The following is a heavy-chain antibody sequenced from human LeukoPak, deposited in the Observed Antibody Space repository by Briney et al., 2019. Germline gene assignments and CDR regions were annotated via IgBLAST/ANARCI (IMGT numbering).Heavy chain of an antibody. Sequence: GASVKVSCKASGYTFTGYYMHWVRQAPGQGLEWMGRINPNSGGTNYAQKFQGRVTMTRDESISTAYMELSRLRSDDTAVYYCARELSMVRGVIPSPWGQGTLVTVSS. CDR2: INPNSGGT. CDR1: GYTFTGYY. CDR3: ARELSMVRGVIPSP. J-gene: IGHJ5*02. D-gene: IGHD3-10*01. V-gene: IGHV1-2*06.